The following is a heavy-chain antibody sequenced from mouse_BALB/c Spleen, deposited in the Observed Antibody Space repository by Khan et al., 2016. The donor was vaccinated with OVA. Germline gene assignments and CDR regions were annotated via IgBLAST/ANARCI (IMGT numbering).Heavy chain of an antibody. CDR2: INPSSGYT. J-gene: IGHJ2*01. D-gene: IGHD4-1*01. V-gene: IGHV1-4*01. CDR3: GRTHGR. Sequence: QVQLKQSGAELARPGASVKMSCKASGYTFTSYTMHWVKQRPGQGLEWIGYINPSSGYTKYNQKFQDKATLTADKSSSTAYLQLSSLTSEDSAVYYCGRTHGRWGQGTTRTVAS. CDR1: GYTFTSYT.